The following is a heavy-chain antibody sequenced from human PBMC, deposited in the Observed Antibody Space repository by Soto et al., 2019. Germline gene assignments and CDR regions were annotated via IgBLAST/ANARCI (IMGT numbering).Heavy chain of an antibody. CDR1: GFTFDYYA. CDR2: ISWNSGSI. Sequence: SLRLSCAASGFTFDYYAMHWFRQAPGKGLEWVSCISWNSGSIGYADSVKGRFTISRDNAKNSLYLQMNSLRAEDTALYYCARDRDYYDSSGYLDYWGQGTLVTVSS. V-gene: IGHV3-9*01. D-gene: IGHD3-22*01. CDR3: ARDRDYYDSSGYLDY. J-gene: IGHJ4*02.